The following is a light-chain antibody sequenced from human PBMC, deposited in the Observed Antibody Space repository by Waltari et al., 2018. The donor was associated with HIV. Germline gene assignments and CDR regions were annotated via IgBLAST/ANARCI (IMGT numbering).Light chain of an antibody. CDR1: SRDVGGYNF. Sequence: QSALTQPPYASGSPGQSVTISCTGTSRDVGGYNFVSWYQQHPGKAPKLMIYEVSKRPSGVPDRFSGSKSGNTASLTVSGLQAEDEADYYCSSYAGSNNFGVFGGGTKLTVL. J-gene: IGLJ2*01. V-gene: IGLV2-8*01. CDR3: SSYAGSNNFGV. CDR2: EVS.